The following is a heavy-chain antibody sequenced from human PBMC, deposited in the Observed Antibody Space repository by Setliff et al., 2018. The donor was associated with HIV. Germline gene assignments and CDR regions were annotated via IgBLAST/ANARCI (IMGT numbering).Heavy chain of an antibody. Sequence: SETLSLTCTVSGGSISSGSYYWTWIRQPAGKGLEWIGRIYTSGSTNYNPSLKSRVTISVDTSKNQFSLKLSSVTAADTAVYYCAREDYYNYGRDVWGQGTTVTAP. CDR2: IYTSGST. J-gene: IGHJ6*02. CDR1: GGSISSGSYY. CDR3: AREDYYNYGRDV. V-gene: IGHV4-61*02.